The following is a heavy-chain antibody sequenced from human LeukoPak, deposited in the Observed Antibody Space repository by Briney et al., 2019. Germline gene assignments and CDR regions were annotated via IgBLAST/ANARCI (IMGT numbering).Heavy chain of an antibody. CDR3: ARTVPRAGSSSSWHLDY. D-gene: IGHD6-13*01. J-gene: IGHJ4*02. Sequence: SETLSLTCTVSGGSISSYYWSWIRQPPGKGLEWIGYMYYSGSTNYNPSLKSRVTISVDTSKNQFSLRLSSVTAADTAVYYCARTVPRAGSSSSWHLDYWGQGTLVSVSS. CDR2: MYYSGST. CDR1: GGSISSYY. V-gene: IGHV4-59*01.